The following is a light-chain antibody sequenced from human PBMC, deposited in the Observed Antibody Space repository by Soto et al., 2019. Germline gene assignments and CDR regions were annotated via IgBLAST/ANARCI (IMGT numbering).Light chain of an antibody. Sequence: DIQMTQSPSTLSASVGDRVTISFRASQSITRWLAWYQQKPGKAPKLLIYDASTLKSGVPSRFSGSGSGTEFSLTISNLQPDDFATYYCQQYNSYWTFGQGTKVDIK. CDR3: QQYNSYWT. CDR2: DAS. V-gene: IGKV1-5*01. J-gene: IGKJ1*01. CDR1: QSITRW.